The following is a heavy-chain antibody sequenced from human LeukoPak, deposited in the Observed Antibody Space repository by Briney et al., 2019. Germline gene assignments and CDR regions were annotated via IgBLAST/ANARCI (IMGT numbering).Heavy chain of an antibody. CDR3: ARDTVHSSGWYLWFDP. Sequence: SETLSLTCTVSGGSMSSHYWSWIRQPPGKGLEWIGYIYYSGSTNYNPSLKSRVTISVDTSKNQFSLKLSSVTAADTAVYYCARDTVHSSGWYLWFDPWGQGTLVTVSS. V-gene: IGHV4-59*11. J-gene: IGHJ5*02. CDR1: GGSMSSHY. D-gene: IGHD6-19*01. CDR2: IYYSGST.